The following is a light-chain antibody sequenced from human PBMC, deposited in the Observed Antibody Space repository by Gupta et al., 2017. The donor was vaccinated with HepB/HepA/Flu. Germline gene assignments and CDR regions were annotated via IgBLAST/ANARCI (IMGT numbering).Light chain of an antibody. J-gene: IGLJ2*01. CDR3: QSHDSSLSGED. V-gene: IGLV1-40*01. CDR2: SNT. Sequence: QSVLTQPPSVSGAPGQRVAISCTGSSSNIGAGYDVHWYQQFPGTVPRLLIYSNTKRPSGVPDRFSGSNSGTSASLTITGLQAEDEADYYCQSHDSSLSGEDFGGGTRLTVL. CDR1: SSNIGAGYD.